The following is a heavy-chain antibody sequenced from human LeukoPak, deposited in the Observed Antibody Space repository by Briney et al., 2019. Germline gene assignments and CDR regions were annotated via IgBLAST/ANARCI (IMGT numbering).Heavy chain of an antibody. CDR3: ARDNSGPDSEHWAR. J-gene: IGHJ4*02. CDR1: GFTSSSYS. D-gene: IGHD6-19*01. V-gene: IGHV3-48*02. CDR2: ISSSSGTI. Sequence: GGSPRLSCAASGFTSSSYSMNWVRQAPGKGLEWVSFISSSSGTIYYGDSVRGPFTISRDNAKNSLYLQMNSLRDDDTAVYSCARDNSGPDSEHWARWGQGTLVSVSS.